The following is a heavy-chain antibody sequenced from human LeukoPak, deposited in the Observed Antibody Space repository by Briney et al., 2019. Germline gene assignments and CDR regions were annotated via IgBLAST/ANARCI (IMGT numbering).Heavy chain of an antibody. CDR3: ARDFAYQQFDY. D-gene: IGHD2-2*01. J-gene: IGHJ4*02. Sequence: GGSLRLSCAATGFSFSNSWMTWVRQAPGKGPEWLANINQDGSTKNYVDAVEGRFTISRDNAKNSVYLQMNSLRAEDTAVYYCARDFAYQQFDYWGQRTLVTVSS. V-gene: IGHV3-7*01. CDR2: INQDGSTK. CDR1: GFSFSNSW.